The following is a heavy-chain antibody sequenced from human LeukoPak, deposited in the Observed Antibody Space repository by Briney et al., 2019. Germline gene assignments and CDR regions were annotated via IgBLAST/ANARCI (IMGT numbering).Heavy chain of an antibody. V-gene: IGHV3-11*04. CDR3: ARGSPVSTNHAFDL. Sequence: GGSLRLSCAASGFSFSDYDMNWVRQAPGEGLEWVSYIGPSGSTIFYADSVKGRFTISRDNAKTSLYLQMNSLRAEDTAIYYCARGSPVSTNHAFDLWGQGTVVTVSS. J-gene: IGHJ3*01. CDR2: IGPSGSTI. CDR1: GFSFSDYD.